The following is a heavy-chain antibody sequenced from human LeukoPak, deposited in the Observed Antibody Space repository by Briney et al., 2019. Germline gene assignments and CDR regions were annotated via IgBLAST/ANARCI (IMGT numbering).Heavy chain of an antibody. J-gene: IGHJ3*02. V-gene: IGHV1-69*05. CDR2: IIPIFGTA. D-gene: IGHD7-27*01. CDR1: GGTFSSYA. CDR3: ARTGELDAFDI. Sequence: SVKVSCKASGGTFSSYAISWVRQAPGQGLEWMGRIIPIFGTANYAQKFQGRVTITTDESTGTAYMELSSLRSEDTAVYYCARTGELDAFDIWGQGTMVTVSS.